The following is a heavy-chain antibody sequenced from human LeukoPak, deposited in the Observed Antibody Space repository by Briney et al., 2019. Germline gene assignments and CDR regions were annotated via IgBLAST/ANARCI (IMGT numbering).Heavy chain of an antibody. Sequence: PGGSLRLSCAASGFTFSSYWMHWVRQAPGKGLAWVSRINTDGSSTSYADSVKGRFTISRDNAKNTLYLQMNSLRAEDTAVYYCARELHGDYREYGMDVWGQGTTVTVSS. CDR1: GFTFSSYW. V-gene: IGHV3-74*01. CDR3: ARELHGDYREYGMDV. CDR2: INTDGSST. J-gene: IGHJ6*02. D-gene: IGHD4-17*01.